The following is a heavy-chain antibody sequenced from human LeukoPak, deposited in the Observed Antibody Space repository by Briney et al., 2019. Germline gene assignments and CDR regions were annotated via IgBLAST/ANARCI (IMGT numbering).Heavy chain of an antibody. CDR2: ISAYNGNT. CDR3: ARDQSVRLLQTSSTYFKHVFAI. CDR1: GYTFTNHG. D-gene: IGHD6-13*01. V-gene: IGHV1-18*01. J-gene: IGHJ3*02. Sequence: ASVKVSCKTSGYTFTNHGISWVRQAPGLGLEWMGWISAYNGNTNYAQKVQGRVTMTTDTSTSTAYMELRSLRFDDTAVYYCARDQSVRLLQTSSTYFKHVFAIWGQGSMVTVSS.